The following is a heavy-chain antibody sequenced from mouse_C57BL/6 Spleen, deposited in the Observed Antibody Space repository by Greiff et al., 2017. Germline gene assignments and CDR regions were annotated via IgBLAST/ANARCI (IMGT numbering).Heavy chain of an antibody. J-gene: IGHJ2*01. D-gene: IGHD1-1*01. V-gene: IGHV1-76*01. Sequence: VKLVESGAELVRPGASVKLSCKASGYTFTDSYINWVKQRPGQGLEWIARIYPGNGNTYYNEKFKGKATLTAEKSSSTAYMQLSSLTSKDSAVYFCAREGLRSLDYWGQGTTLTVSS. CDR2: IYPGNGNT. CDR1: GYTFTDSY. CDR3: AREGLRSLDY.